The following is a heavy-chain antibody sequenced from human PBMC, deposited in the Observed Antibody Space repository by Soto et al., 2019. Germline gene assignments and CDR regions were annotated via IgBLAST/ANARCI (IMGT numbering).Heavy chain of an antibody. CDR1: GFIFSTYG. CDR2: IWYDGSNK. J-gene: IGHJ4*02. CDR3: ARAVGPLDY. D-gene: IGHD1-26*01. V-gene: IGHV3-33*01. Sequence: GGSLRLSCAASGFIFSTYGIHWVRQAPGKGLEWVAVIWYDGSNKYYADSVKGRFTISRDNSKNTLYLQMNSLRAEDTAVYYCARAVGPLDYWGQGTLVTVSS.